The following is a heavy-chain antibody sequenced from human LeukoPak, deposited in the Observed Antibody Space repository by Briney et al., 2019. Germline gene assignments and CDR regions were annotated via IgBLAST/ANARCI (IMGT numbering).Heavy chain of an antibody. CDR3: ARDWGVGIATPLAYYGMDV. Sequence: SETLSLTCAVSGGSISSSNWWSWVRQPPGKGLEWIGEIYHSGSTNYNPSLKSRVTISVDKSKNQFSLKLSSVTAADTAVYYCARDWGVGIATPLAYYGMDVWGQGTTVTVSS. V-gene: IGHV4-4*02. CDR2: IYHSGST. CDR1: GGSISSSNW. J-gene: IGHJ6*02. D-gene: IGHD6-6*01.